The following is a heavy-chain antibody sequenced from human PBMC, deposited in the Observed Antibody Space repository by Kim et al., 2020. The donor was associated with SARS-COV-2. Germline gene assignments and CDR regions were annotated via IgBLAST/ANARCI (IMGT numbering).Heavy chain of an antibody. J-gene: IGHJ4*02. Sequence: LQGRVTMTTDTSTSTAYMELRSLRSDDTAVYYCARDTGTSYYDSSGHFDYWGQGTLVTVSS. V-gene: IGHV1-18*01. D-gene: IGHD3-22*01. CDR3: ARDTGTSYYDSSGHFDY.